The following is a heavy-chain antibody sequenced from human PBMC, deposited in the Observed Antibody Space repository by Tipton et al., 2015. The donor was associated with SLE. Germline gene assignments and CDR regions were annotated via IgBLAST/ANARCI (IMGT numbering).Heavy chain of an antibody. CDR2: INHSGST. J-gene: IGHJ5*02. Sequence: TLSLTCAVYGGSFSGYYWSWIRQPPGKGLEWIGEINHSGSTNYNPSLKSRVTISVDTSKNQFSLKLSSVTAADTAVYYCARGATLLPWFGEFFRFDPWGQGILVTVSS. CDR1: GGSFSGYY. V-gene: IGHV4-34*01. D-gene: IGHD3-10*01. CDR3: ARGATLLPWFGEFFRFDP.